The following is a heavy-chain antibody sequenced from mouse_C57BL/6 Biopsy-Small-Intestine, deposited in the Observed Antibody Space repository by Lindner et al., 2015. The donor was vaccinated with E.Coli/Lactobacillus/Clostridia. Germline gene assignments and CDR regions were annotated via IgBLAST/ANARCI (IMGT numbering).Heavy chain of an antibody. V-gene: IGHV1-66*01. Sequence: CKASGYSFTSYDINWVRQAPGQGLEWMGWMNPHSGNTGYAQKFQGRVTMTRNTSLSTAYMELSSLTSEDTAVYYCARVAVADRRHYWGQGALVTVSS. J-gene: IGHJ4*01. CDR3: ARVAVADRRHY. CDR1: GYSFTSYD. D-gene: IGHD2-14*01. CDR2: MNPHSGNT.